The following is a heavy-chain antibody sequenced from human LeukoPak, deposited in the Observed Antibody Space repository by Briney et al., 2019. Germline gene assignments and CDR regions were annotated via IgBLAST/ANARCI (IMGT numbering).Heavy chain of an antibody. CDR2: IKQDGSEK. CDR1: GFTFSRYW. V-gene: IGHV3-7*01. J-gene: IGHJ3*02. CDR3: ARDQSYYYDSSGYYFDAFDI. Sequence: PGGSLRLSCAAPGFTFSRYWMSWVRQAPGKGLEWVTSIKQDGSEKYYVDSVKGRFTISRDNAKNSLYLQMNSLRAEDTAVYYCARDQSYYYDSSGYYFDAFDIWGQGTMVTVSS. D-gene: IGHD3-22*01.